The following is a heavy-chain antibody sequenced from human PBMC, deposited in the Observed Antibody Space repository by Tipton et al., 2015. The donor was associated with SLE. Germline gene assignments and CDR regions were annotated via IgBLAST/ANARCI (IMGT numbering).Heavy chain of an antibody. J-gene: IGHJ4*02. CDR2: ISSTGNYI. D-gene: IGHD1-7*01. Sequence: SLRLSCAASGFTFSSFSMNWVRQAPGKGLEWVSFISSTGNYIQYVDSVRGRFTISRDNSKNTLYLQMNSLRTEDTAVYYCAREGDWNYVGPFDYWGQGTLVTVSS. V-gene: IGHV3-21*01. CDR1: GFTFSSFS. CDR3: AREGDWNYVGPFDY.